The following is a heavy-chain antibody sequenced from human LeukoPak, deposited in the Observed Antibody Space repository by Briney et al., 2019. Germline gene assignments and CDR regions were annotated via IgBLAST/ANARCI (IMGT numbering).Heavy chain of an antibody. V-gene: IGHV3-11*01. J-gene: IGHJ6*02. D-gene: IGHD1-7*01. Sequence: GGSLRLSCAASGFTFSDYYMSWIRQAPGKGLEWVSYISSSGSTIYYADSVKGRFTISRDNAKNSLYLQMNSLRAEDTALYHCARGLELRGYYYYGMDVWGQGTTVTVSS. CDR3: ARGLELRGYYYYGMDV. CDR2: ISSSGSTI. CDR1: GFTFSDYY.